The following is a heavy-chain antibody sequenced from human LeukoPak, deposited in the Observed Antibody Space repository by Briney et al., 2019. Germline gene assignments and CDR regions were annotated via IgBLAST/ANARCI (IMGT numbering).Heavy chain of an antibody. CDR2: ISSSGSTI. CDR3: ARGMYYDFWSGYYTQYYFDY. D-gene: IGHD3-3*01. V-gene: IGHV3-48*03. J-gene: IGHJ4*02. Sequence: PGGSLRLSCAASGFTFSSYEMNWVRQAPGKGLEWVSYISSSGSTIYYADSVKGRFTISRDNAKNSLYLQMNSLRAEDTAVYYCARGMYYDFWSGYYTQYYFDYWGQGTLVTVSS. CDR1: GFTFSSYE.